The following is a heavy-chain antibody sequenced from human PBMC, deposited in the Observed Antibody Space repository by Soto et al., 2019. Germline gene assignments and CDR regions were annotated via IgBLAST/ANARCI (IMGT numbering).Heavy chain of an antibody. CDR2: ISGSGGNT. V-gene: IGHV3-23*01. D-gene: IGHD3-9*01. CDR1: GFSFSSYV. Sequence: GGSPGLSCAASGFSFSSYVMSWVRQAPGKGLEWVSAISGSGGNTFYADSVKGRFTVSRDNSKNTLYLQMDSLRAEDTAIYYCAKAEDNYDVLTGYYLGNYLFDYWGQGTLVIVSS. CDR3: AKAEDNYDVLTGYYLGNYLFDY. J-gene: IGHJ4*02.